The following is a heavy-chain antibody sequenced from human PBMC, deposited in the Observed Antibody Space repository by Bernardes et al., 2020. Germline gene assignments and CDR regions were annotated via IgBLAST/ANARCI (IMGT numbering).Heavy chain of an antibody. CDR3: ARLVVPAAMLGGGIDY. J-gene: IGHJ4*02. CDR1: GFTFSSYW. CDR2: IKQDGSEK. D-gene: IGHD2-2*01. Sequence: GWSLIRSCAASGFTFSSYWMSWVRQAPGQGLEWVANIKQDGSEKYYVDSVKGRFTISRDNAKNSLYLQMNSLRAEDTAVYYCARLVVPAAMLGGGIDYWGQGTLVTVSS. V-gene: IGHV3-7*01.